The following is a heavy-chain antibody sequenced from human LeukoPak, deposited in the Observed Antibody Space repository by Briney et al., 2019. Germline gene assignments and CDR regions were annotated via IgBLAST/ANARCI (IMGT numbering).Heavy chain of an antibody. J-gene: IGHJ4*02. CDR3: ATYRQVLLPFES. D-gene: IGHD2-8*02. CDR1: GFTFSDYA. Sequence: PGGALRLSCAASGFTFSDYAMNWVRQAPGKGLEWVSSISDNGGSTYYADSVKGRFTISRDNSKNTLYLQMNSLRAEDTAIYYCATYRQVLLPFESWGQGTLVTVSS. V-gene: IGHV3-23*01. CDR2: ISDNGGST.